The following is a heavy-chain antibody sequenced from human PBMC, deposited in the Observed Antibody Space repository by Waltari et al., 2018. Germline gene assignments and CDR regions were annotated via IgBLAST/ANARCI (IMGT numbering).Heavy chain of an antibody. Sequence: QVQLVQSGAEVKKPGSSVKVSCKASGGTFSSYAISWVRQAPGQGLEWMGGIIPIFGTANYAQKFQGRVTITADTSTDTAYMELSSLRSEDTAVYYCATYSGFAQYYYYYMDVWGKGTTVTVSS. V-gene: IGHV1-69*14. CDR1: GGTFSSYA. D-gene: IGHD5-12*01. J-gene: IGHJ6*03. CDR2: IIPIFGTA. CDR3: ATYSGFAQYYYYYMDV.